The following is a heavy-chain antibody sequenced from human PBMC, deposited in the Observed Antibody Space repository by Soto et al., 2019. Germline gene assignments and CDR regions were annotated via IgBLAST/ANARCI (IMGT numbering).Heavy chain of an antibody. V-gene: IGHV4-31*03. J-gene: IGHJ6*03. D-gene: IGHD2-2*01. CDR3: ARGTKGYCSSTNCQGYYYMDV. CDR1: GGSISSGGYY. Sequence: SDTLSLTCTVSGGSISSGGYYWSWIRQHPGKGLEWIGYIYYSGSTYYNPSLKSRVTISVDTSKNQFSLKLSSVTAADTAVYYCARGTKGYCSSTNCQGYYYMDVWGKGTKVTVSS. CDR2: IYYSGST.